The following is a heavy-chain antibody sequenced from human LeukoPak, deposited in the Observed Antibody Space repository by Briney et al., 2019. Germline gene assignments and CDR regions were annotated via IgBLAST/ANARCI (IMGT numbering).Heavy chain of an antibody. CDR3: ASLAMVRGVIHYFDY. Sequence: ASVKVSCKASGYTFTSYGISWVRQAPGQGLEWMGWISAYNGNTNYAQKLQGRVTMTTDTSTSTVYMELRSLRSDDTAVYYCASLAMVRGVIHYFDYWGQGTLVTVSS. CDR2: ISAYNGNT. D-gene: IGHD3-10*01. J-gene: IGHJ4*02. V-gene: IGHV1-18*01. CDR1: GYTFTSYG.